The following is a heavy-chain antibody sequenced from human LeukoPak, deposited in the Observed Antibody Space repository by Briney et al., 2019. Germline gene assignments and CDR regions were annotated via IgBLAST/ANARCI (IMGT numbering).Heavy chain of an antibody. Sequence: ASETLSLTCTVSGGSISNYYWSWIRQPPGKGLEWIGYIYYSGSTNYNPSLKSRVTISVDTSKNQFSLKLSSVTAADTAVYYCARSDDTRGYQFDSWGQGTLVTVSS. CDR1: GGSISNYY. J-gene: IGHJ4*02. D-gene: IGHD3-22*01. CDR3: ARSDDTRGYQFDS. CDR2: IYYSGST. V-gene: IGHV4-59*01.